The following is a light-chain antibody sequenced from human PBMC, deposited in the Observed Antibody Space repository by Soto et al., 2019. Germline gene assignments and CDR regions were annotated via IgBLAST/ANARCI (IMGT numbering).Light chain of an antibody. J-gene: IGLJ2*01. V-gene: IGLV2-14*01. CDR1: SSDVGGYNY. CDR2: EVS. CDR3: SSYTSSSTLA. Sequence: QSALTQPASVSGSPGQSITISCTGTSSDVGGYNYVSWHQQHPGKAPKLMIYEVSNRPSGVSNRFSGSKSGNTASLTISGLQAEDEADYYCSSYTSSSTLAFGGGTKLTVL.